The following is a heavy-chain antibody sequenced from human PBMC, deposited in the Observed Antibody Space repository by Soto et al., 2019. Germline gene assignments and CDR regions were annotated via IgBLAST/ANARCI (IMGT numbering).Heavy chain of an antibody. J-gene: IGHJ5*02. D-gene: IGHD3-9*01. Sequence: ASVKVSCKGSGDTFSSYAISWVRQAPGQWLEWMGGIIPIFGTANYAQKFQGRVTITADESTSTAYMELSSLRSEDTAVYYCARDPPHAYYDILTGYPDPWPGWFDPWGQGTLVTVSS. V-gene: IGHV1-69*13. CDR3: ARDPPHAYYDILTGYPDPWPGWFDP. CDR2: IIPIFGTA. CDR1: GDTFSSYA.